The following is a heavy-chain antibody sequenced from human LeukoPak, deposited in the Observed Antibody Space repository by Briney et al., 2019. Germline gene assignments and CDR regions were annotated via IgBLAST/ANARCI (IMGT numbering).Heavy chain of an antibody. V-gene: IGHV4-4*07. CDR1: GDSISSYY. CDR2: VYAIGST. D-gene: IGHD3-22*01. J-gene: IGHJ2*01. CDR3: ARYPYDRKWYFDL. Sequence: SETLSLTCTVAGDSISSYYWSWIRQPAGKGLERIGRVYAIGSTSYNPSLKSRGFISIDTFENTFSLNLTSMTATDTAVYYCARYPYDRKWYFDLWGRGTLVTVSS.